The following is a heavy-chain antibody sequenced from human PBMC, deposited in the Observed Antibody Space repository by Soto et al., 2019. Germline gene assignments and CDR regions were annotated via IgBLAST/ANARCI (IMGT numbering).Heavy chain of an antibody. Sequence: EVQLVESGGGLVQPGGSLKLSCAASGFNFSGSAIHWVRQASGKGLEWVGRIRSRANNYATSSAVSVKGRFKFSRDDSKNTAYLQMNTLKTEDTAVYYCNRGQGAPIGDYYDHGMDVWGQGTTVTVSS. CDR3: NRGQGAPIGDYYDHGMDV. D-gene: IGHD2-2*02. CDR2: IRSRANNYAT. J-gene: IGHJ6*02. CDR1: GFNFSGSA. V-gene: IGHV3-73*02.